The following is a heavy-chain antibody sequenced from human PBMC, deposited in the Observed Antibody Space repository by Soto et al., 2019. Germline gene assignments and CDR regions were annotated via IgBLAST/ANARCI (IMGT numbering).Heavy chain of an antibody. CDR2: ISAYNGNK. Sequence: QVQLVQSGAEVKKPGASVKVSCKASGYTFTSYGISWVRQAPGQGLEWMGWISAYNGNKKYAQKAQGRVTMTTDTSTTTAYMAVGSLRSDDTAVYYCARDAAIGMNDYWGQGTLVTVSS. CDR3: ARDAAIGMNDY. CDR1: GYTFTSYG. D-gene: IGHD1-20*01. J-gene: IGHJ4*02. V-gene: IGHV1-18*01.